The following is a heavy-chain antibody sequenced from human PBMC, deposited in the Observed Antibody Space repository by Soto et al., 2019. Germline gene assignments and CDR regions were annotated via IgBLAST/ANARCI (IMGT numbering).Heavy chain of an antibody. CDR1: GYTFTSYG. CDR2: ISAYNGNT. CDR3: ARKEEYYYDSSGYRLTASVDY. Sequence: ASVKVSCKASGYTFTSYGISWVRQAPGQGLEWMGWISAYNGNTNYAQKLQGRVTMTTDTSTSTAYMELRSLRSDDTAVYYCARKEEYYYDSSGYRLTASVDYWGQGTLVTVSS. D-gene: IGHD3-22*01. J-gene: IGHJ4*02. V-gene: IGHV1-18*04.